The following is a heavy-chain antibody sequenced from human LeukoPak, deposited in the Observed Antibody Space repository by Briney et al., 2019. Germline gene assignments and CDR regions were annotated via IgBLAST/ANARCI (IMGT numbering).Heavy chain of an antibody. CDR1: GGSISSSSYY. J-gene: IGHJ4*02. CDR3: ARESGRYYGSRDYFDY. Sequence: SETLSLTCTVSGGSISSSSYYWGWIRQPPGKGLEWIGSIYYSGSTYYNPSLKSRVTISVDTSKNQFSLKLSSVTAADTAVYYCARESGRYYGSRDYFDYWGQGTLVTVSS. D-gene: IGHD3-10*01. CDR2: IYYSGST. V-gene: IGHV4-39*07.